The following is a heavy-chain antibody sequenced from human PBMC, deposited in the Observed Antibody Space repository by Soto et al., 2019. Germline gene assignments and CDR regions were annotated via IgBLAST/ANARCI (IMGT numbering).Heavy chain of an antibody. V-gene: IGHV1-69*13. Sequence: ASVKVSCKASGDTFSSYAISWVRQAPGRGLEWMGGIIPIFGTANYAQKFQGRVTITADESTSTAYMELSSLRSEDTAVYYCARDLAAMGYGMDVWGQGTTVTVSS. CDR1: GDTFSSYA. J-gene: IGHJ6*02. CDR2: IIPIFGTA. D-gene: IGHD2-2*01. CDR3: ARDLAAMGYGMDV.